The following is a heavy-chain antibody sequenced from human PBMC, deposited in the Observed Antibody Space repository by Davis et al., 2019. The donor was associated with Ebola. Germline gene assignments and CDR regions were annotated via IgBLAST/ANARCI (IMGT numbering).Heavy chain of an antibody. Sequence: LRLSCTVSGGSISSGDYYWSWIRQPPGKGLEWIGYIYYSGSTYYNPSLKSRVTISVDTSKNQFSLKLSSVTAADTAVYYCARRRAATYYFDYWGQGTLVTVSS. CDR2: IYYSGST. V-gene: IGHV4-30-4*01. CDR3: ARRRAATYYFDY. J-gene: IGHJ4*02. D-gene: IGHD2-15*01. CDR1: GGSISSGDYY.